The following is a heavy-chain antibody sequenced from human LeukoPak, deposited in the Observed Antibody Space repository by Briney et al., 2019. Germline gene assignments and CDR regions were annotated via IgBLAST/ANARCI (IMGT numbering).Heavy chain of an antibody. D-gene: IGHD3-22*01. V-gene: IGHV4-61*02. Sequence: SETLSLTCTVSGGSISSGSYYWSWIRQPAGKGLEWIGRIYTSGSTNYNPSLKSRVTISVDTSKNQFSLKLSSVTAADTAVYYCARHVYYDSSGYYYDYYYMDVWGKGTTVTVSS. CDR2: IYTSGST. CDR3: ARHVYYDSSGYYYDYYYMDV. J-gene: IGHJ6*03. CDR1: GGSISSGSYY.